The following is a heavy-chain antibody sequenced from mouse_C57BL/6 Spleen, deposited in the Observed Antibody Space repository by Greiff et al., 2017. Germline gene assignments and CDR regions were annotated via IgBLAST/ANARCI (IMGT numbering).Heavy chain of an antibody. CDR3: ARVPLKDYYAMDY. Sequence: QVQLQQPGAELVMPGASVKLSCKASGYTFTSYWMHWVKQRPGQGLEWIGEIDPSDSYTNYNQKFKGKSTLTVDKSSSTAYMQLSSLTSEDSAVYYCARVPLKDYYAMDYWGQGTSVTVSS. V-gene: IGHV1-69*01. CDR1: GYTFTSYW. D-gene: IGHD5-1*01. J-gene: IGHJ4*01. CDR2: IDPSDSYT.